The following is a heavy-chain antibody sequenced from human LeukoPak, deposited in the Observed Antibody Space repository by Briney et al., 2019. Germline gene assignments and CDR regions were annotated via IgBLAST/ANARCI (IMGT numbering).Heavy chain of an antibody. J-gene: IGHJ6*02. CDR2: IKQDGSEK. Sequence: GGSLRLSCAASGFTFSSYWMSRVRQAPGKGLEWVANIKQDGSEKYYVDSVKGRFTISRDNAKNSLYLQMNSLRAEDTAVYYCARDEAYCGGDCYYYYYYGMDVWGQGTTVTVSS. CDR3: ARDEAYCGGDCYYYYYYGMDV. CDR1: GFTFSSYW. D-gene: IGHD2-21*02. V-gene: IGHV3-7*01.